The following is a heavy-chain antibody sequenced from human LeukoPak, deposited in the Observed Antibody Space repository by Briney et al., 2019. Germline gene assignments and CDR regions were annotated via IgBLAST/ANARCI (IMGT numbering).Heavy chain of an antibody. D-gene: IGHD5-12*01. CDR3: ARGRKRYDFNYYYYMDV. V-gene: IGHV4-34*01. Sequence: SETLSLTCAVYGGSFSGYYWTWIRQPPGKGLEWIGEINHSGSTNYSPSLKSRVTISADTSKKHFSLRLTSVTAADAAVYYCARGRKRYDFNYYYYMDVWDKGTTVTVSS. CDR1: GGSFSGYY. CDR2: INHSGST. J-gene: IGHJ6*03.